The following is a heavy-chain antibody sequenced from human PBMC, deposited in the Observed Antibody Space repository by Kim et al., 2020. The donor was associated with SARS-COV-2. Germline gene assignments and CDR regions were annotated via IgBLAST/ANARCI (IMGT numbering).Heavy chain of an antibody. CDR1: GFTFGDYA. CDR3: TREGGYYYDSSGYYYGNFDY. J-gene: IGHJ4*02. Sequence: GGSLRLSCTASGFTFGDYAMSWVRQAPGKGLEWVGFIRSKAYGGTTEYAASVKGRFTISRDDSKSIAYLQMNSLKTEDTAVYYCTREGGYYYDSSGYYYGNFDYWGQGPLVTVSS. CDR2: IRSKAYGGTT. D-gene: IGHD3-22*01. V-gene: IGHV3-49*04.